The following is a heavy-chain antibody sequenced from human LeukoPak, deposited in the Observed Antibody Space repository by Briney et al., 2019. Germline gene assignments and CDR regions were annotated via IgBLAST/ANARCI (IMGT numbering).Heavy chain of an antibody. V-gene: IGHV3-7*03. CDR3: AKDDYCSSTSCIDY. J-gene: IGHJ4*02. D-gene: IGHD2-2*01. CDR1: GFIFNDFW. Sequence: GGSLRLSCTASGFIFNDFWMSWVRQAPGEGLEWVANIRQDGGAKNYVDSVKGRFTISRDNSKNTLYLQMNSLRAEDTAVYYCAKDDYCSSTSCIDYWGQGTLVTVSS. CDR2: IRQDGGAK.